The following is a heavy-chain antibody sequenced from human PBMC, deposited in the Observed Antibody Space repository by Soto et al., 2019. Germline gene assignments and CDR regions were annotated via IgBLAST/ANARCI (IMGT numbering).Heavy chain of an antibody. D-gene: IGHD2-2*01. V-gene: IGHV1-18*01. CDR1: GYTFTSYG. J-gene: IGHJ6*02. Sequence: GASVKVSCKASGYTFTSYGISWVRQAPGQGLEWMGWISAYNGNTNYAQKLQGRVTMTTDTSTSTAYMELRSLRSDDTAVYYCARLPAAMEGVYYYYYGMDVWGQGTTVTVSS. CDR2: ISAYNGNT. CDR3: ARLPAAMEGVYYYYYGMDV.